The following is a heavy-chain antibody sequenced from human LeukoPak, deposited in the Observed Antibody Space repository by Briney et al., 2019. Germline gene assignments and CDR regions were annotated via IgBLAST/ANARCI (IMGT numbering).Heavy chain of an antibody. J-gene: IGHJ4*02. V-gene: IGHV3-9*01. D-gene: IGHD3-22*01. CDR1: GFTFDDYA. CDR3: ARDYYDSSGYHFAY. Sequence: GGSLRLSCAASGFTFDDYAMHWVRQAPGKGLEWVSGISWNSGSIGYADSVEGRFTISRDNAKNSLYLQMNSLRAEDTALYYCARDYYDSSGYHFAYWGQGTLVTVSS. CDR2: ISWNSGSI.